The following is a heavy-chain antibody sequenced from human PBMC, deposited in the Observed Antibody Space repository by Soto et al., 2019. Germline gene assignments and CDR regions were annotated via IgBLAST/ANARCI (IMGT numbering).Heavy chain of an antibody. J-gene: IGHJ6*03. CDR3: ARDTTYGYYYYYYMDV. CDR1: GFTFSSYW. Sequence: GGSLRLSCAASGFTFSSYWMHWVRQAPGKGLVWVSRINSDGSSTSYVDSVKGRFTISRDNAKNTLYLQMNSLRAEDTAVYYCARDTTYGYYYYYYMDVWGKGTTVTVSS. CDR2: INSDGSST. V-gene: IGHV3-74*01. D-gene: IGHD1-1*01.